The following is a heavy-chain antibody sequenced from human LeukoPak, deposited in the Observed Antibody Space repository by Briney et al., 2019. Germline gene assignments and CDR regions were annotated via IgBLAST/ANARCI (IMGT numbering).Heavy chain of an antibody. V-gene: IGHV3-23*01. Sequence: GGSLRLSCAASGFTFSSYSMNWVRQAPGKGLEWVSAISGSGGSTYYADSVKGRFTISRDNSKNTLYLQMNSLRAEDTAVYYCAKGVGYYYGSGSYLSYWGQGTLVTVSS. J-gene: IGHJ4*02. CDR3: AKGVGYYYGSGSYLSY. CDR1: GFTFSSYS. D-gene: IGHD3-10*01. CDR2: ISGSGGST.